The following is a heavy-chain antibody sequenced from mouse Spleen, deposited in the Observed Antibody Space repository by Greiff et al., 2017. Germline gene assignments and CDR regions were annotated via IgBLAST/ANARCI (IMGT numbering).Heavy chain of an antibody. J-gene: IGHJ3*01. CDR3: AKGQFYDGYPARFAY. Sequence: VQLKESGPGLVKPSQSLSLTCSVTGYSITSGYYWNWIRQFPGNKLEWMGYLSYDGSNNYNPSFKNRISITRDTSKNQFFLKLNSVTTEDTATYYCAKGQFYDGYPARFAYWGQGTLVTVSA. CDR1: GYSITSGYY. CDR2: LSYDGSN. D-gene: IGHD2-3*01. V-gene: IGHV3-6*01.